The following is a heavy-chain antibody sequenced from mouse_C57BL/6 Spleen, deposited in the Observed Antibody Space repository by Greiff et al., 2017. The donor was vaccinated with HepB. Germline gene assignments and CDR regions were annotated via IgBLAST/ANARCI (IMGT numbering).Heavy chain of an antibody. CDR3: ARDSNYYYFDY. CDR2: IYPGDGDT. V-gene: IGHV1-80*01. J-gene: IGHJ2*01. D-gene: IGHD2-5*01. Sequence: QVQLQQSGAELVKPGASVKISCKASGYAFSSYWMNWVKQRPGKGLEWIGQIYPGDGDTNYNGKFKGKATLTAYKSSSTAYMQLSSLTSEDSAVYFCARDSNYYYFDYWGQGTTLTVSS. CDR1: GYAFSSYW.